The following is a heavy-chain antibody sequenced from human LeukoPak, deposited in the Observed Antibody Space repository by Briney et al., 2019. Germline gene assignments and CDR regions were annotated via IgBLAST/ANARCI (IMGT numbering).Heavy chain of an antibody. J-gene: IGHJ4*02. Sequence: SGGSLRLSCAASGFTFSSYGMSWVRQAPGKGLEWVSAISGSGGSTYYADSVKGRFTISRDNSKNTLYLQMNSLRAEDTAVYYCAKPDVRYCSGGSCLVANPDYWGQGTLVTVSS. CDR2: ISGSGGST. V-gene: IGHV3-23*01. CDR3: AKPDVRYCSGGSCLVANPDY. D-gene: IGHD2-15*01. CDR1: GFTFSSYG.